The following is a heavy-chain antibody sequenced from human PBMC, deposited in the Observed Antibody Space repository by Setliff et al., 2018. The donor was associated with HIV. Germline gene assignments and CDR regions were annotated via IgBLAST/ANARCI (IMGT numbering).Heavy chain of an antibody. CDR2: IDPSESYT. Sequence: PGASLMISCKGSGYCFTSYWISWVRQMPGKGLEWMGRIDPSESYTNYSPSFQGHVTISADKSISTAYLQWSSLKASDTAMYYCATGLITGIVGATNYWGQGTLVTVSS. CDR3: ATGLITGIVGATNY. D-gene: IGHD1-26*01. J-gene: IGHJ4*02. CDR1: GYCFTSYW. V-gene: IGHV5-10-1*01.